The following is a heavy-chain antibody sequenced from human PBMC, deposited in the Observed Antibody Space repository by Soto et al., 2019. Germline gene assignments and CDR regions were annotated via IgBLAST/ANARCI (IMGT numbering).Heavy chain of an antibody. CDR3: ARDLLYSTRSTVRFDI. CDR2: INTYNGNT. J-gene: IGHJ3*02. CDR1: GYTFTSHG. V-gene: IGHV1-18*01. Sequence: VQLAQSGVEVKKPGASVKVSCKASGYTFTSHGISWVRQAPGQGLEWMGWINTYNGNTNYAQKVQGRVTMTTETSTNTAYMELRSLRSDDTAVYYCARDLLYSTRSTVRFDIWGQGTMLTVSS. D-gene: IGHD6-13*01.